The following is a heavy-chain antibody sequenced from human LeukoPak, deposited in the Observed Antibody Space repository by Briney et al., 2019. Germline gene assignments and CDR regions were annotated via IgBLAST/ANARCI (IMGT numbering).Heavy chain of an antibody. CDR2: ISAYNGNT. CDR1: GYTFTSYG. V-gene: IGHV1-18*01. D-gene: IGHD4-17*01. CDR3: ATSPPGDYGDYEGYYFDY. Sequence: ASVKVSCKASGYTFTSYGISWVRQAPGQGLEWMGWISAYNGNTNYAQKLQGRVTMTTDTSTSTAYMELSSLRSEDTAVYYCATSPPGDYGDYEGYYFDYWGQGTLVTVSS. J-gene: IGHJ4*02.